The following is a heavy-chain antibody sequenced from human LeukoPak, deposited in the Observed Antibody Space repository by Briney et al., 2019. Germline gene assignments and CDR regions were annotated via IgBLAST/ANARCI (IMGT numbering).Heavy chain of an antibody. Sequence: GASVKVSCKASGYTFTGYYMHWVRQAPGQGLEWMGWINPNSGGTNYAQNFQGRVTMTRDTSISTAYMELSRLRSDDTAVYFCARADILTGFYYYGMDVWGQGTTVTVSS. J-gene: IGHJ6*02. D-gene: IGHD3-9*01. CDR1: GYTFTGYY. CDR3: ARADILTGFYYYGMDV. V-gene: IGHV1-2*02. CDR2: INPNSGGT.